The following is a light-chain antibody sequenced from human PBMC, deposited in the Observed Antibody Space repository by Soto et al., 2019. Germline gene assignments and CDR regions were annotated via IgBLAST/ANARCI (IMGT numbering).Light chain of an antibody. CDR3: QQSYSTPSIT. V-gene: IGKV1-39*01. CDR1: ESISRH. J-gene: IGKJ5*01. Sequence: DIQMTQSPSSLSAFVGDRVTITCRASESISRHLNWYQQKPGKAPKLLICAASSLQNGVPSRFSGGGSGTDFTLTISNLQPADFATYYCQQSYSTPSITFGQGTRLEIK. CDR2: AAS.